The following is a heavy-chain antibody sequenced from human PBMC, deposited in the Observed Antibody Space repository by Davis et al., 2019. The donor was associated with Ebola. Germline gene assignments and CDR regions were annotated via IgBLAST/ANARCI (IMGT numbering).Heavy chain of an antibody. CDR3: ANCGFCVSASGIDY. CDR1: GFTFRSYA. V-gene: IGHV3-23*01. D-gene: IGHD6-19*01. CDR2: ISGVGYNT. Sequence: GESLKISCAASGFTFRSYAMNWVRQAPGTGLEWVSGISGVGYNTYYADSVKGRFTISRDNSKNSLYLYMNSLSADDTAIYYCANCGFCVSASGIDYRGQGTLVTVSS. J-gene: IGHJ4*02.